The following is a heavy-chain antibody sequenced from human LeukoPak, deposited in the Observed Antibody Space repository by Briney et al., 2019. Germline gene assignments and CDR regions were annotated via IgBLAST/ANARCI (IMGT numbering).Heavy chain of an antibody. J-gene: IGHJ6*02. D-gene: IGHD6-13*01. CDR3: AKARFAAGPYYYYGMDV. CDR2: IWYDGSNK. CDR1: GFTFSSNG. Sequence: GRSLRLSCAASGFTFSSNGMHWVRQAPGKGLEWVAVIWYDGSNKYYADSVKGRFTISRDNSKNTLYLQMNSLRAEDTAVYYCAKARFAAGPYYYYGMDVWGQGATVTVSS. V-gene: IGHV3-33*06.